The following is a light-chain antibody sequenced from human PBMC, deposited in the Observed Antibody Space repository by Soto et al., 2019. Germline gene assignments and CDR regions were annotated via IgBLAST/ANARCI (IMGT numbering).Light chain of an antibody. CDR1: SSDVGGYDH. J-gene: IGLJ3*02. CDR2: DVS. V-gene: IGLV2-14*03. CDR3: SSYTSRDTLV. Sequence: QSALTQPASVSGSPGQSITISCTGTSSDVGGYDHFSWYQQPPGKAPKLMIYDVSNRPSGVSNRFSGSKSGNTASLAVSGLQAEDEADYYCSSYTSRDTLVFGGGTKVTVL.